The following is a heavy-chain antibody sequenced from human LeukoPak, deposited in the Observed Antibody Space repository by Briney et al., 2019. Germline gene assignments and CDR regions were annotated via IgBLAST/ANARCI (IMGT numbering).Heavy chain of an antibody. CDR2: INIDGSTT. CDR1: GFTFSSYW. J-gene: IGHJ4*02. CDR3: ARVGGPGWYGY. Sequence: GSLRLSCAASGFTFSSYWMHWVRQVPGKGLVWVSRINIDGSTTTYADSVKGRFTISRDNAKNTLYLQMNSLRAEDTALYCCARVGGPGWYGYWGQGTLVTVSS. D-gene: IGHD6-19*01. V-gene: IGHV3-74*03.